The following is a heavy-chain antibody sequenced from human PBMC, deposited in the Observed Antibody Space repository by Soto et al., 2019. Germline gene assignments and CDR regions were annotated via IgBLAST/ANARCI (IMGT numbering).Heavy chain of an antibody. CDR2: IYYSGST. J-gene: IGHJ5*02. Sequence: SETLSLTCTVSGGSISSYYWSWIRQPPVKGLEWIGYIYYSGSTNYNPSLKSRVTISVDTSKTQFSLKLSSVTAADTAVYYCARALYYYGSGSYGPPHWFDPWGQGTLVNVSS. V-gene: IGHV4-59*01. CDR3: ARALYYYGSGSYGPPHWFDP. CDR1: GGSISSYY. D-gene: IGHD3-10*01.